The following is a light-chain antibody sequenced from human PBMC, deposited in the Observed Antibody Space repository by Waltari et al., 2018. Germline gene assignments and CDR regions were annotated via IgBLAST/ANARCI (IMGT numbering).Light chain of an antibody. V-gene: IGLV2-11*01. CDR2: DIN. CDR1: SSDVGGYNY. J-gene: IGLJ3*02. Sequence: QSALTQPRSVSGSPGQSVPISCTGTSSDVGGYNYVSWYQQHPDKAPKPIIYDINKRPSGVPDRFSGSKSGNTASLTISGLQAEDEADYYCCSYVGSNIYWVFGGGTKLTVL. CDR3: CSYVGSNIYWV.